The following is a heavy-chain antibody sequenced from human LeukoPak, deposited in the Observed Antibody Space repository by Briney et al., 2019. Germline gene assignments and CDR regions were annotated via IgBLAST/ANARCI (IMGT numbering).Heavy chain of an antibody. Sequence: GGSLRLSCAMSGFSFNSYGMHWVRQAQGKGLEWVAVIWYDESNKYYVDSVKGRFTISRDISKNTLYLQMNSLRDEDTAVHYCARAESGNQLDYWGQGTLVTVSS. CDR1: GFSFNSYG. CDR3: ARAESGNQLDY. D-gene: IGHD1-14*01. CDR2: IWYDESNK. J-gene: IGHJ4*02. V-gene: IGHV3-33*01.